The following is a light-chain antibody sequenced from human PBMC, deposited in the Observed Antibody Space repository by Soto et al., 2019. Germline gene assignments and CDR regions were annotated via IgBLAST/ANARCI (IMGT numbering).Light chain of an antibody. CDR2: GAS. CDR3: QLYGSSSWT. CDR1: QSVINTY. J-gene: IGKJ1*01. V-gene: IGKV3-20*01. Sequence: EIVLTQSPGTLSLSPGERATLSCRASQSVINTYLAWYQQTPGQAPRLLIYGASSRATGIPDRFSGSGSGTDFTLTISRLEPEDSAVYYCQLYGSSSWTFGQGTKV.